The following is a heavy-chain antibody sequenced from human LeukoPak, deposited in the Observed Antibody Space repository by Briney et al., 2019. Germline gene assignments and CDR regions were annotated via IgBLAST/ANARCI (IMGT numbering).Heavy chain of an antibody. D-gene: IGHD1-14*01. J-gene: IGHJ5*02. Sequence: GGSLRLSCAASGFTFSSYGMSWVRQAPGKGLEWVSAISGSGGSTYYADSVKGRFTISRDNSKNTLYLQMNSLRAEDTAVYYCARGRPYNVGLPPWFDPWGQGTLVTVSS. V-gene: IGHV3-23*01. CDR3: ARGRPYNVGLPPWFDP. CDR2: ISGSGGST. CDR1: GFTFSSYG.